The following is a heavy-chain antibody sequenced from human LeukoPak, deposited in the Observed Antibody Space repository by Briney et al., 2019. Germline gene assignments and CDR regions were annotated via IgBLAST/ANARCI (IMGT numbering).Heavy chain of an antibody. CDR3: AKSGVNGVAPIFDY. V-gene: IGHV3-23*01. CDR1: GFTFSSYA. D-gene: IGHD4-23*01. Sequence: GGSLRLSCAASGFTFSSYAMSWVRQAPGKGLEWVSAINGSDGSTYYADSVKGRFTISRDNSKNTLYLQINSLGAEDTAVSYSAKSGVNGVAPIFDYWGQGTLVTVSS. J-gene: IGHJ4*02. CDR2: INGSDGST.